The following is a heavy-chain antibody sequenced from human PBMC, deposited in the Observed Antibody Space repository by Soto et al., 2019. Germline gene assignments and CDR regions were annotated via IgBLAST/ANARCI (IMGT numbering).Heavy chain of an antibody. V-gene: IGHV4-4*07. CDR1: GGSISSYY. D-gene: IGHD3-10*01. Sequence: PSETLSLTCTVSGGSISSYYWSWIRQPAGKGLEWIGRIYTSGSTNYNPSLKSRVTMSVDTSKNQFSLKLSSVTAADTAVYYCARDLLWFGELLDNPTVGWYRMDVWGQGNTVTVSS. J-gene: IGHJ6*02. CDR2: IYTSGST. CDR3: ARDLLWFGELLDNPTVGWYRMDV.